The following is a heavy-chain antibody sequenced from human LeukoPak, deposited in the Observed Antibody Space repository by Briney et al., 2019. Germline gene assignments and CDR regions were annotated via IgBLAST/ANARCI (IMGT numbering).Heavy chain of an antibody. D-gene: IGHD4-17*01. CDR1: GYSFTSYW. CDR3: ARHGPTVTTEFDY. J-gene: IGHJ4*02. V-gene: IGHV5-10-1*01. Sequence: GESLQISCQGSGYSFTSYWISWVRQMPGKGLEWMGRIDPSDSYTNYSPSFQGHVTISADKSISTAYLQWSSLKASDTAMYYCARHGPTVTTEFDYWGQGTLVTVSS. CDR2: IDPSDSYT.